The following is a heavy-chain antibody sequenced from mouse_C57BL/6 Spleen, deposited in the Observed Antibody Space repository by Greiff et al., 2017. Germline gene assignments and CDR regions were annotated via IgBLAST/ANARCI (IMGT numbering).Heavy chain of an antibody. D-gene: IGHD1-1*01. CDR1: GFTFSSYA. CDR2: ISSGGDYI. V-gene: IGHV5-9-1*02. Sequence: EVKLMESGEGLVQPGGSLKLSCAASGFTFSSYAMSWVRQTPEKRLEWVAYISSGGDYIYYADTVTGRFTISRDNARNTRYLQMSSLKSEDTAMYYCTRARVYYYGSSYPFAYGGQGTLVTVSA. CDR3: TRARVYYYGSSYPFAY. J-gene: IGHJ3*01.